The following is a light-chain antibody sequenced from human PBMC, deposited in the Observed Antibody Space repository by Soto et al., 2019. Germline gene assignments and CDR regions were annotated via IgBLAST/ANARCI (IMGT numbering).Light chain of an antibody. CDR1: SSDVGGYNY. V-gene: IGLV2-14*01. J-gene: IGLJ3*02. CDR3: SSNTSSNTVV. CDR2: KVT. Sequence: QSALTQPASVSWSPGHAITISCTGTSSDVGGYNYVSWYQQHPGKAPKLINNKVTYRASGVSSRFSGSKSGDTASLTISGLQAEDEADYYCSSNTSSNTVVFGGGTKRTVL.